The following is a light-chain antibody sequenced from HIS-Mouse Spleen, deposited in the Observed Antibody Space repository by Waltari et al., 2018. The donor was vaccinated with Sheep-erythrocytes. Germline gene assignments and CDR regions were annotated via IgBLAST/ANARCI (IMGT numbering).Light chain of an antibody. CDR2: EGS. Sequence: QSALTQPASVSGSPGQSITISFTGTSSDVGSYNLLPWYQQHPGKAPKLMIYEGSKRPSGVSNRFSGSKSGNTASLTISGLQAEDEADYYCCSYAGSSTPWVFGGGTKLTVL. CDR3: CSYAGSSTPWV. J-gene: IGLJ3*02. CDR1: SSDVGSYNL. V-gene: IGLV2-23*01.